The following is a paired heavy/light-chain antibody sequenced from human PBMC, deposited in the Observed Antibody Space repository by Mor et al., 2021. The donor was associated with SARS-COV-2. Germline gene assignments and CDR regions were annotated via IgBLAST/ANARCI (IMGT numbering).Heavy chain of an antibody. D-gene: IGHD5-12*01. CDR1: GFTFDDYA. CDR3: VKDNGYNRGGVGY. V-gene: IGHV3-9*01. J-gene: IGHJ4*02. Sequence: EVQLVESGGGLVQPGRSLRLSCAASGFTFDDYAMHWVRQAPGKGLEWVSGISWNSGSTGYADSVKGRFTISRDNAKNSLYLQMNSLRAEDTALYYCVKDNGYNRGGVGYWGQGTLVTVSS. CDR2: ISWNSGST.
Light chain of an antibody. V-gene: IGLV4-60*03. CDR1: SGHSTYI. Sequence: QPVLTQSSSASASLGSSVKLTCTLSSGHSTYIIAWHQQRPGKAPRYLMKLEGSGSYNKGSGVPDRFSGSSSGADRYLTISNLQSEDEADYYCETWDSNIWVFGGGTKLTVL. J-gene: IGLJ3*02. CDR3: ETWDSNIWV. CDR2: LEGSGSY.